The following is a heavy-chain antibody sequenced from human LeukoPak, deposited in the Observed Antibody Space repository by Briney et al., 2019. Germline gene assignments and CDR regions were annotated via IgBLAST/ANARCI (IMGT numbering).Heavy chain of an antibody. CDR1: GGSISSYY. V-gene: IGHV4-59*08. CDR3: ARGRYQLPSDY. J-gene: IGHJ4*02. D-gene: IGHD2-2*01. Sequence: PSETLSLTCTVSGGSISSYYWSWIRQPPGKGLGWIGYIYYSGSTNYNPSLKSRVTISVDTSKNQFSLKLSSVTAADTAVYYCARGRYQLPSDYWGQGTLVTVSS. CDR2: IYYSGST.